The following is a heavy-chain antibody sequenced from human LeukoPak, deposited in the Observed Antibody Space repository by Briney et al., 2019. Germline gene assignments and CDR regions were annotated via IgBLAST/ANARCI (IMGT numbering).Heavy chain of an antibody. J-gene: IGHJ3*02. V-gene: IGHV3-33*03. D-gene: IGHD1-7*01. CDR1: GFTFSSYG. Sequence: PGRSLRLSCAASGFTFSSYGMHWVRQAPGKGLEWVAVIWYDGSNKYYADSVKGRFTISRDNSKNTLSLQMNSLRAEDTAVYYCALLNYAAFDIWGQGTKVTVSS. CDR2: IWYDGSNK. CDR3: ALLNYAAFDI.